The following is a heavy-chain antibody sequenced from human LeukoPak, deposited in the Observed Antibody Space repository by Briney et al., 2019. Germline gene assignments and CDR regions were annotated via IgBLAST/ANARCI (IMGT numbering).Heavy chain of an antibody. J-gene: IGHJ4*02. D-gene: IGHD6-13*01. CDR1: GFTFSSYA. CDR3: ARGVYIAAAQYGY. Sequence: GGSLRLSRAASGFTFSSYAMSWVRQVPGKGLELVSGIGGSGGSTYYADSVKGRFTISRDNSKNTLYLQMNSLRAEDTAVYYCARGVYIAAAQYGYWGQGTLVTVSS. V-gene: IGHV3-23*01. CDR2: IGGSGGST.